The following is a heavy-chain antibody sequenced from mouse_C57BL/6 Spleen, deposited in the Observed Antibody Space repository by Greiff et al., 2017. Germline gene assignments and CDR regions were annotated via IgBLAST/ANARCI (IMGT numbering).Heavy chain of an antibody. Sequence: VQLQQPGAELVMPGASVKLSCKASGYTFTSYWMHWVKQRPGQGLEWIGEIDPSDSYTTYNQKFKGKSTLTVDTSSSTAYMQLSSLTSEDSAVYCCARGDYGRWFAYWGQGTLVTVSA. J-gene: IGHJ3*01. D-gene: IGHD1-1*02. CDR1: GYTFTSYW. V-gene: IGHV1-69*01. CDR2: IDPSDSYT. CDR3: ARGDYGRWFAY.